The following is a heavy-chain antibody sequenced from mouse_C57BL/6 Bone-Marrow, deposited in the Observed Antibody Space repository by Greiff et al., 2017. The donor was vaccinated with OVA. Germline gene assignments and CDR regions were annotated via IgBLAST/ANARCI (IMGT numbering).Heavy chain of an antibody. D-gene: IGHD2-5*01. V-gene: IGHV3-6*01. CDR2: ISYDGSN. Sequence: EVHLVESGPGLVKPSQSLSLTCSVTGYSITSGYYWNWIRQFPGNKLEWMGYISYDGSNNYNPSLKNRISITRDTSKNQFFLKLNSVTTEDTATYYCARDQSYSNAWFAYWGQGTLVTVSA. J-gene: IGHJ3*01. CDR1: GYSITSGYY. CDR3: ARDQSYSNAWFAY.